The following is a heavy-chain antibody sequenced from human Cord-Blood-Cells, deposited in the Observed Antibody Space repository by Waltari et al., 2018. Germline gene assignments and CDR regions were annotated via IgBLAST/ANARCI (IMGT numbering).Heavy chain of an antibody. Sequence: QVQLQQWGAGLLKPSETLSLTCAVYGWSFSGYYWSWIRQPPGKGLEWIGEINHSGSTNYTPSLKSRGTISVDTSKNQFSLKLSFVTAADTAVYYCARAYGDIVVVPAAMIFDYWGQGTLVTVSS. CDR1: GWSFSGYY. CDR3: ARAYGDIVVVPAAMIFDY. V-gene: IGHV4-34*01. D-gene: IGHD2-2*01. CDR2: INHSGST. J-gene: IGHJ4*02.